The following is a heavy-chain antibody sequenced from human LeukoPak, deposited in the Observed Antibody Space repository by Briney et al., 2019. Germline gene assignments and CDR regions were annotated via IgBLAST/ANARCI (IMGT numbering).Heavy chain of an antibody. CDR2: ISAYSGNS. CDR1: GYTFSNYG. D-gene: IGHD3-22*01. J-gene: IGHJ4*02. Sequence: GASVKVSCNASGYTFSNYGITWVRQAPGQGLEWMGWISAYSGNSNYARKFFGRLIMTVDSSTSTAYMELKSLRSDDMAVYYCARDGYYDSSGYILEDYWGQGTLVTVSS. V-gene: IGHV1-18*03. CDR3: ARDGYYDSSGYILEDY.